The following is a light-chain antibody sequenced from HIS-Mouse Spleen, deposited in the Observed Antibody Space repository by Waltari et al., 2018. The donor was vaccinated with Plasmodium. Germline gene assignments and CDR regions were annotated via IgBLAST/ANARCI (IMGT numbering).Light chain of an antibody. Sequence: SYELTQPSSVSVSPGQTARITCSGDVLANKYARWCQQKPGQAPGLVIYKDSERPSGIPERFSGSSSGTTVTLTISGAQVEDEADYYCYSTDSSGNHRVFGGGTKLTVL. J-gene: IGLJ3*02. V-gene: IGLV3-27*01. CDR3: YSTDSSGNHRV. CDR2: KDS. CDR1: VLANKY.